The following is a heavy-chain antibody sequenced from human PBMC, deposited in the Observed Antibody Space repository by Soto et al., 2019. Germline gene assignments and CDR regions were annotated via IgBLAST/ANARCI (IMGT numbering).Heavy chain of an antibody. V-gene: IGHV4-34*01. CDR3: ARGARMYYYYGMDV. CDR2: INHSGST. CDR1: GGSFSGYY. J-gene: IGHJ6*02. Sequence: ETLSLTCAVYGGSFSGYYWSWIRQPPGKGLEWIGEINHSGSTNYILSLKSRVTISVDTSKNQFSLKLSSVTAADTAVYYCARGARMYYYYGMDVWGQGTTVTVSS.